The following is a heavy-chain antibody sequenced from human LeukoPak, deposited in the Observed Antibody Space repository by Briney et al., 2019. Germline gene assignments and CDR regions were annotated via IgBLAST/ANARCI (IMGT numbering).Heavy chain of an antibody. D-gene: IGHD3-16*02. Sequence: PGGSLRLSCAASGFTFSSYAMTWVRQAPGKGLEWVSGISGSGGSTYYADSVKGRFTISRDNSKNTLYSQMNSLRAEDTAVYYCAKERRGENVWGSYRDAFDMWGQGTMVTVSS. J-gene: IGHJ3*02. V-gene: IGHV3-23*01. CDR3: AKERRGENVWGSYRDAFDM. CDR1: GFTFSSYA. CDR2: ISGSGGST.